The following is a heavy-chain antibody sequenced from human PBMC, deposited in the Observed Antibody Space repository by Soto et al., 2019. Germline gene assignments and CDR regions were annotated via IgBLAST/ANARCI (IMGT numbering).Heavy chain of an antibody. CDR1: GGTFSSYA. D-gene: IGHD3-10*01. Sequence: ASVKVSCKASGGTFSSYAISWVRQAPGQGLEWMGGIIPIFGTANYAQKFQGRVTITADESTSTAYMELSSLRSEDTAVYYCARDLSYGSGSYYNLVGAFDIWGQGTMVTVSS. J-gene: IGHJ3*02. V-gene: IGHV1-69*13. CDR2: IIPIFGTA. CDR3: ARDLSYGSGSYYNLVGAFDI.